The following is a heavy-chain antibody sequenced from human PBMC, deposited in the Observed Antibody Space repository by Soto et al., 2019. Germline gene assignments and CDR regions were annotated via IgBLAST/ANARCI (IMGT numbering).Heavy chain of an antibody. D-gene: IGHD4-4*01. J-gene: IGHJ5*02. CDR2: IYYSGST. Sequence: SETLSLTCTVSGGSISSGGYYWSWIRQHPGKGLEWIGYIYYSGSTYYNPSLKSRVTISVDTSKNQFSLKVTSMTAADTAVYYCAVGSDSSKTGSWSQGGLVTVSS. V-gene: IGHV4-31*03. CDR3: AVGSDSSKTGS. CDR1: GGSISSGGYY.